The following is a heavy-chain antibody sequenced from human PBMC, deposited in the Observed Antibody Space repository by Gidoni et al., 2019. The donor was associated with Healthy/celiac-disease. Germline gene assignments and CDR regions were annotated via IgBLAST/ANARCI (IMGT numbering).Heavy chain of an antibody. CDR1: GFTFSSYA. V-gene: IGHV3-23*01. CDR3: AKDRRPSDRYYDFWSGYYSSPFDY. D-gene: IGHD3-3*01. Sequence: EVQLLESGGGLVQPGGSLRLSCAASGFTFSSYAMSWVRQAPGKGLEWVSAISGSGGSTYYADSVKGRFTISRDNSKNTLYLQMNSLRAEDTAVYYCAKDRRPSDRYYDFWSGYYSSPFDYWGQGTLVTVSS. CDR2: ISGSGGST. J-gene: IGHJ4*02.